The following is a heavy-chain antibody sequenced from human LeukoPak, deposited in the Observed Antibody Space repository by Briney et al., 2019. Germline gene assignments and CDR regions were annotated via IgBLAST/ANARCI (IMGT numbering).Heavy chain of an antibody. Sequence: PSETLSLTCTVSGGSISSYYWSWIRQPPGQGLEWIGYIYYRGTTNYNPSLNSRVTISLDSSKNQFSLKLSSVTAADTAVYYCARGPPRTGRERYFDYWGQGTLVSVSS. CDR3: ARGPPRTGRERYFDY. CDR1: GGSISSYY. D-gene: IGHD1-1*01. CDR2: IYYRGTT. J-gene: IGHJ4*02. V-gene: IGHV4-59*01.